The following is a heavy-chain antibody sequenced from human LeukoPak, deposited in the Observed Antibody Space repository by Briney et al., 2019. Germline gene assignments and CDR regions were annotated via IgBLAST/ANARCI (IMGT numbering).Heavy chain of an antibody. D-gene: IGHD6-19*01. CDR2: LYSGGST. J-gene: IGHJ4*02. Sequence: PSETLSLTCAVYGGSFSGYYWSWVRQAPGKGLEWVSVLYSGGSTYYADSVKGRFTISRDNSKNTLYLQMNSLRAEDTAVYYCARSPIEVAGQNTFDYWGQGTLVTVSS. CDR1: GGSFSGYY. V-gene: IGHV3-66*01. CDR3: ARSPIEVAGQNTFDY.